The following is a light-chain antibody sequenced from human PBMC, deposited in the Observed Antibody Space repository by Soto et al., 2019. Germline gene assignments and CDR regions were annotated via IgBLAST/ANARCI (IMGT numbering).Light chain of an antibody. V-gene: IGLV1-47*01. Sequence: QSVLTQPPSASGTPGQRVTISCSGSSSNIESNFVYWYQQFPGTAPRLLIYRNNQRPSGVPDRFSGSKSGTSASLAISALRSEDEADYYCAAWDNSLSGLEFGGGTKLTVL. CDR1: SSNIESNF. CDR2: RNN. CDR3: AAWDNSLSGLE. J-gene: IGLJ2*01.